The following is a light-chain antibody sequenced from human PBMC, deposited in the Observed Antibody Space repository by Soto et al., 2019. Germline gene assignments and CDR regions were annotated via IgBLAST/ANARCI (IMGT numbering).Light chain of an antibody. CDR3: QQFDKLIT. V-gene: IGKV3D-20*01. J-gene: IGKJ4*01. Sequence: EIVLTQSPATLSLSPGERATLSCGASQTISNKFLAWYQQRPGLAPRLLIYYASNRAAGFPDRFSGSGYGTDFTLTISRLEPEDFAVYYCQQFDKLITFGGGTKVEI. CDR2: YAS. CDR1: QTISNKF.